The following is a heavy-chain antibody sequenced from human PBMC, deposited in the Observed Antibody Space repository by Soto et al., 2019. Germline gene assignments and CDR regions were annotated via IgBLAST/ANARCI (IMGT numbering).Heavy chain of an antibody. CDR1: GYTFTGYY. CDR2: INPNSGGT. V-gene: IGHV1-2*02. D-gene: IGHD3-22*01. Sequence: AAVKVSCKASGYTFTGYYMHWVRQAPGQGLEWMGWINPNSGGTNYAQKFQGRVTMTRDTSISTAYMELSRLRSDDTAVYYCARARYYYDSSGDYWGQGTLVTVSS. J-gene: IGHJ4*02. CDR3: ARARYYYDSSGDY.